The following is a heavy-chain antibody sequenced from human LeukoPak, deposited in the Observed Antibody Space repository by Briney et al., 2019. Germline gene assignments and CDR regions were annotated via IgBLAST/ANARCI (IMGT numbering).Heavy chain of an antibody. CDR2: ISYDGSNK. D-gene: IGHD6-6*01. CDR3: ASLYSSSSSYYYYGMDV. V-gene: IGHV3-30*03. J-gene: IGHJ6*02. CDR1: GFTFSSYG. Sequence: GGSLRLSCAASGFTFSSYGMHWVRQAPGKGLEWVAVISYDGSNKYYADSVKGRFTISRDNSKNTLYLQMNSLRAEDTAVYYCASLYSSSSSYYYYGMDVWGQGTTVTVSS.